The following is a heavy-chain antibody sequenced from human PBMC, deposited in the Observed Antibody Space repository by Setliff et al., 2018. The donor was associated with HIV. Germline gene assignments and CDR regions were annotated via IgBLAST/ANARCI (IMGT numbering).Heavy chain of an antibody. D-gene: IGHD3-16*01. V-gene: IGHV3-74*01. CDR1: GFTFSSYN. Sequence: GGSLRLSCAASGFTFSSYNMNWVRQAPGKGLEWVSSISSDGSTTTYADSVKGRFTISRDNAKNTLYLQMNSLRAEDTAVYYCAAVPWGHSSLIIDHWGQGTPVTVSS. CDR2: ISSDGSTT. J-gene: IGHJ4*02. CDR3: AAVPWGHSSLIIDH.